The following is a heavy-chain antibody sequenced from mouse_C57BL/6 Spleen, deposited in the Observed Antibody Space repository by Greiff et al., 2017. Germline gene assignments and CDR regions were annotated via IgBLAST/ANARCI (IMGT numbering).Heavy chain of an antibody. J-gene: IGHJ3*01. Sequence: QVQLQQPGAELVRPGSSVKLSCKASGYTFTSSWMHWVKQRPIQGLEWIGNIDPSDSETHYNQKFKDKATLTVDKSSSTAYMQLSSLTSEDSAVYYCAREYYGSRLFAYWGQGTLVTVSA. V-gene: IGHV1-52*01. CDR2: IDPSDSET. D-gene: IGHD1-1*01. CDR3: AREYYGSRLFAY. CDR1: GYTFTSSW.